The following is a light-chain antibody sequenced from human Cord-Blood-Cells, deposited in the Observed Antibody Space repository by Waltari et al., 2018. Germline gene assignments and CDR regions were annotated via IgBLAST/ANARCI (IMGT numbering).Light chain of an antibody. V-gene: IGLV2-23*01. CDR2: EGS. J-gene: IGLJ3*02. Sequence: QSALTQPAPVSGSPGQSITISCTGTSSDVGSYTLVSCYQQHPGKAPKLMIYEGSKRPSGVADRFSGSKSGNTASLTISGLQAEDEADYYCCSYAGSSTWVFGGGTKLTVL. CDR3: CSYAGSSTWV. CDR1: SSDVGSYTL.